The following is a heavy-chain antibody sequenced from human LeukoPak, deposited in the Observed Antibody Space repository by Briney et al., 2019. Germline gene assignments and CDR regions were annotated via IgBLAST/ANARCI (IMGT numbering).Heavy chain of an antibody. CDR1: GFTFGDYA. V-gene: IGHV3-49*03. CDR3: TRDLPYKCSSTSCPPRWFDP. CDR2: IRSKAYGGTT. J-gene: IGHJ5*02. Sequence: GRSLRLSCTASGFTFGDYAMSWFRQAPGKGLEWVGFIRSKAYGGTTEYAAAVKGRFTISRADSKSIAYLQMNSLKTEDTAVYYCTRDLPYKCSSTSCPPRWFDPWGQGTLVTVSS. D-gene: IGHD2-2*01.